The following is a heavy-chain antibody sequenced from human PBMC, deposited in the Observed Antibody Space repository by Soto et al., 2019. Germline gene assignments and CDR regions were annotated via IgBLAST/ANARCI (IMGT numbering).Heavy chain of an antibody. CDR2: IYHSGST. Sequence: SETLSLTCAVSGGSISSGGYSWSWIRQPPGKGLEWIGYIYHSGSTYYNPSLKSRVTISVDRSKNQFSLKLSSVTAADTAVYYCARGGEAVTDFDYWGQGTLVTVSS. CDR3: ARGGEAVTDFDY. CDR1: GGSISSGGYS. J-gene: IGHJ4*02. D-gene: IGHD2-21*02. V-gene: IGHV4-30-2*01.